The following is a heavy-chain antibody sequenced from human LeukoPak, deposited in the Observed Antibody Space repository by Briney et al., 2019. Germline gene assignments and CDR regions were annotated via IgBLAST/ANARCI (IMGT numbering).Heavy chain of an antibody. J-gene: IGHJ4*02. CDR1: GYTFTNYY. V-gene: IGHV1-46*01. D-gene: IGHD6-13*01. Sequence: ASVKVSCKASGYTFTNYYIHWVRQAPGQGLEWMGIVNPSGGSTSYAQKFQGRVTMTRDMSTSTVYMELSSLRSGDTAVYYCASPREGIAAAGIDYWGQGTLVTVSS. CDR2: VNPSGGST. CDR3: ASPREGIAAAGIDY.